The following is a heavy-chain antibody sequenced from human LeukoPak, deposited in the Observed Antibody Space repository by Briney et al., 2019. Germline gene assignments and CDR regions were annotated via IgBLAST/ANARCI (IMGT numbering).Heavy chain of an antibody. CDR2: IYYSGST. V-gene: IGHV4-61*01. CDR1: GGSVSSGSYY. J-gene: IGHJ4*02. D-gene: IGHD1-26*01. Sequence: PSETLSLTRTVSGGSVSSGSYYWSWIRQPPGKGLEWIGHIYYSGSTNYNPSLKSRVTISVDTSKNQFSLKLSSVTAADTAVYYCARTDDPWEAFDYWGQGTLVTVSP. CDR3: ARTDDPWEAFDY.